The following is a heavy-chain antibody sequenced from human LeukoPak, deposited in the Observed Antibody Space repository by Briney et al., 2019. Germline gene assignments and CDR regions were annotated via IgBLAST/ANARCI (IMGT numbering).Heavy chain of an antibody. CDR1: GYTFTGYA. CDR2: INSYNGAK. Sequence: ASVRDSCKASGYTFTGYAVSWVRQPPGQGLEWIGWINSYNGAKNYVQKFQGGVTMNRDKSTTTGYMELTSLRSDDTAVYYCARDQLRYYGAGSYYSDMDVWGQGTTVTVSS. V-gene: IGHV1-18*01. CDR3: ARDQLRYYGAGSYYSDMDV. D-gene: IGHD3-10*01. J-gene: IGHJ6*02.